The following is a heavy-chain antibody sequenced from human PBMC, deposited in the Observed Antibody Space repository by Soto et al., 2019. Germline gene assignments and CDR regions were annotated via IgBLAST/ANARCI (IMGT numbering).Heavy chain of an antibody. J-gene: IGHJ4*02. CDR1: GFPFSSYW. D-gene: IGHD3-9*01. CDR2: INVDGTKI. V-gene: IGHV3-74*01. Sequence: GGSLRLSCAASGFPFSSYWMHWVRQVPGKGLMWVSDINVDGTKISYADSVKGRFTISRDNANSTLYLEMNSLTVEDTAVYFCARDSIVYRSGYGAWGQGTLVTVSS. CDR3: ARDSIVYRSGYGA.